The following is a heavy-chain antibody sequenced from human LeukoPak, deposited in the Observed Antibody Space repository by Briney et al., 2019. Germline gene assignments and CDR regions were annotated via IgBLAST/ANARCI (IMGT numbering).Heavy chain of an antibody. CDR1: GFTFSSYG. J-gene: IGHJ4*02. D-gene: IGHD6-13*01. V-gene: IGHV3-23*01. CDR2: ISGSGGST. CDR3: ARSYSSSWFDY. Sequence: GGTLRLSCAASGFTFSSYGMSWVRQAPGKGLEWVSGISGSGGSTYYADSVKGRFTISKDNSKNTLYLRMNGLRAEDTAVYYCARSYSSSWFDYWGQGTLVTASS.